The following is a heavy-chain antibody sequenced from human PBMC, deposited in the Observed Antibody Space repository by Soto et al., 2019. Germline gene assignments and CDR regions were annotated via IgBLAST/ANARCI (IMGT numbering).Heavy chain of an antibody. Sequence: PGGSLRLSCAASGFTFSTYAMTWVRQAPGKGLEWVSTISGGDTYYADFVTGRFTISRDISKNTLYLQMDGLRAEDTAIYYCTKDRETAWFPDFWGQGALVTVSS. J-gene: IGHJ4*02. CDR2: ISGGDT. CDR3: TKDRETAWFPDF. D-gene: IGHD3-10*01. CDR1: GFTFSTYA. V-gene: IGHV3-23*01.